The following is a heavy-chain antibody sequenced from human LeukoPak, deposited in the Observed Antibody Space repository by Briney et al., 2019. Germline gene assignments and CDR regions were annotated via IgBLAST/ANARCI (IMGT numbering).Heavy chain of an antibody. CDR2: ISSSSSYI. V-gene: IGHV3-21*01. CDR1: GFTFSSYS. J-gene: IGHJ5*02. CDR3: ARGPEVLLWFGEFNWFDP. Sequence: GGSLRLSCAASGFTFSSYSMNWVRQAPGKGLEWVSSISSSSSYIYYADSVKGRFTISRDNAKNSLYLQMNSLRAEDTAVYYCARGPEVLLWFGEFNWFDPWGQGTLVTVSS. D-gene: IGHD3-10*01.